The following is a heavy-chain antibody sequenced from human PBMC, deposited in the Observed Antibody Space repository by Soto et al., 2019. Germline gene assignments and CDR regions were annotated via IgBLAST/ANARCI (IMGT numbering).Heavy chain of an antibody. V-gene: IGHV4-59*11. Sequence: SETLSLTCTVSGGSISSLYWSWIRQPPGKGLEWIGYIYYSGSTNYNPSLKSRVTISVDTSKNQFSLKLSSVTAADTAVYYCARGMSSGWPSFDYWGQGTLVTVSS. CDR1: GGSISSLY. CDR2: IYYSGST. D-gene: IGHD6-19*01. CDR3: ARGMSSGWPSFDY. J-gene: IGHJ4*02.